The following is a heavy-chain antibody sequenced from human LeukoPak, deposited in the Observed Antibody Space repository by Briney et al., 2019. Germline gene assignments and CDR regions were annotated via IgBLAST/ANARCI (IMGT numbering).Heavy chain of an antibody. CDR2: ISSSSSYI. D-gene: IGHD6-13*01. V-gene: IGHV3-21*01. Sequence: GGSLRLSCAASGFTFSSYSMNWVRQAPGKGLEWVSSISSSSSYIYYADSVKGRFTISRENAKNSLYLQMNSLRAEDTAVYYCARVGGIAAAAYLDYWGQGTLVTVSS. J-gene: IGHJ4*02. CDR3: ARVGGIAAAAYLDY. CDR1: GFTFSSYS.